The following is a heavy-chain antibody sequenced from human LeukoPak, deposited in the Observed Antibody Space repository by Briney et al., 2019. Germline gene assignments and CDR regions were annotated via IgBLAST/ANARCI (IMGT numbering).Heavy chain of an antibody. CDR3: ARVGIAAAGTRGFDY. CDR2: IYYSGST. Sequence: SETLSLTCTVSGGSISSYYWSWIRQPPGKGLEWIGYIYYSGSTNYNPSLKSRVTISVDTSKNQFSLKLSSVTAADTAVYYCARVGIAAAGTRGFDYWGQGTLVTVSS. D-gene: IGHD6-13*01. J-gene: IGHJ4*02. CDR1: GGSISSYY. V-gene: IGHV4-59*08.